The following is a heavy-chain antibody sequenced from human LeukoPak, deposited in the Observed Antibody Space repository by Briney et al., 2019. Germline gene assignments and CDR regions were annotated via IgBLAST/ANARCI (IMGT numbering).Heavy chain of an antibody. CDR3: ARHKAAAENHAFDI. J-gene: IGHJ3*02. D-gene: IGHD2-15*01. Sequence: SETLSLTCTVSGGSISSSSYFWGSIRQPPGKGLDWIGSIYYSGSTYYNPSLKSRVTISVDTSKNQFSLKLSSVTAADTAVYYCARHKAAAENHAFDIWGQGTRVTVSS. CDR2: IYYSGST. V-gene: IGHV4-39*01. CDR1: GGSISSSSYF.